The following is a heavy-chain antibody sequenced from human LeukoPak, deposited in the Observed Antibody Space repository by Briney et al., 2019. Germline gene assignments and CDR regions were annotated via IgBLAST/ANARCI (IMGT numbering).Heavy chain of an antibody. CDR3: ARITMVRGVITPDY. CDR2: ISSSSSYI. Sequence: GGSLRLSCAASGFTFSSYSMNWVRQAPGKGLEWVSSISSSSSYIYYADSVKGRFTISRDNAKNSLYLQMNSLRAEDTAVYYCARITMVRGVITPDYWGQGTLVTVSS. J-gene: IGHJ4*02. CDR1: GFTFSSYS. D-gene: IGHD3-10*01. V-gene: IGHV3-21*01.